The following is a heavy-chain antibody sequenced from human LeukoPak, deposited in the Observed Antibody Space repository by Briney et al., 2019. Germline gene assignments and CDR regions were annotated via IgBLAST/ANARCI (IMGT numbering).Heavy chain of an antibody. D-gene: IGHD2-15*01. CDR1: GGSISSYY. J-gene: IGHJ5*02. CDR3: ARGRRDIGIDP. Sequence: SETLSLTCTVSGGSISSYYWSWIRQPPGKGLEWIGYVYYSGSTNYNPSLKSRVTISVDTSKNQFSLNLRSVTAADTAVYYCARGRRDIGIDPWGQGTLVTVPS. CDR2: VYYSGST. V-gene: IGHV4-59*01.